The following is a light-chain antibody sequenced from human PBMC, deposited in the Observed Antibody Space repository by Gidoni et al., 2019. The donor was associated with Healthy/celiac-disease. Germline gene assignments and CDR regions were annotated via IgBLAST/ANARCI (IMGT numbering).Light chain of an antibody. Sequence: AIRITQSPSSLSASTGDRVTITCRASQGISSYLAWYQQKPGKAPKLLIYAASTLQSGVPSRFSGSGSGTDFTLTISCLQSEDFATYYCQQYYSYALTFGGXTKVEIK. CDR1: QGISSY. J-gene: IGKJ4*01. CDR3: QQYYSYALT. V-gene: IGKV1-8*01. CDR2: AAS.